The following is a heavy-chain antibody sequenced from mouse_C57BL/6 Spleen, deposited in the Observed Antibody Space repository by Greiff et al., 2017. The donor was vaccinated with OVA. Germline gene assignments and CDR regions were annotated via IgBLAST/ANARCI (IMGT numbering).Heavy chain of an antibody. CDR2: IWSGGST. CDR1: GFSLTSYG. V-gene: IGHV2-2*01. CDR3: ARNSNLLLRGAMDY. D-gene: IGHD1-1*01. Sequence: VKLQESGPGLVQPSQSLSITCTVSGFSLTSYGVHWVRQSPGKGLEWLGVIWSGGSTDYNAAFISRRSISKDNSKSQVFLKMNSLQADDTAIYYCARNSNLLLRGAMDYWGQGTSVTVSS. J-gene: IGHJ4*01.